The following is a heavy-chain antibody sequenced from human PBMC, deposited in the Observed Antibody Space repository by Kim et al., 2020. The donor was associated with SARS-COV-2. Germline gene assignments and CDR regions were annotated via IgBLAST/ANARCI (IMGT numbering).Heavy chain of an antibody. V-gene: IGHV3-23*01. CDR1: GFTFSSYA. CDR3: AKGDYGDYGRYYYYGMDV. J-gene: IGHJ6*02. CDR2: ISGSGGST. D-gene: IGHD4-17*01. Sequence: GGSLRLSCAASGFTFSSYAMSWVRQAPGKGLEWVSAISGSGGSTYYADSVKGRFTISRDNSKNTLYLQMNSLRAEDTAVYYCAKGDYGDYGRYYYYGMDVWGQGTTVTVSS.